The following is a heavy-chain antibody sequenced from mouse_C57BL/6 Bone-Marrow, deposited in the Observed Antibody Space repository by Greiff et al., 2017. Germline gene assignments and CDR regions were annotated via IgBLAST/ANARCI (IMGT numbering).Heavy chain of an antibody. CDR2: IRLKSDNYAT. D-gene: IGHD1-1*01. CDR1: GFTFSNYW. CDR3: TRITTVVGGFDY. V-gene: IGHV6-3*01. J-gene: IGHJ2*01. Sequence: EVKVEESGGGLVQPGGSMKLSCVASGFTFSNYWMNWVRQSPEKGLEWVAQIRLKSDNYATHYAESVKGRFTISRDDSKSSVYLQMNNLRAEDTGIYYCTRITTVVGGFDYWGQGTTLTVSS.